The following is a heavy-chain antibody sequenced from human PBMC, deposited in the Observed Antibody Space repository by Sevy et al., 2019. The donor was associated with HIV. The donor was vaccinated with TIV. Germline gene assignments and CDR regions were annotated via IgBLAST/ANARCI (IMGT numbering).Heavy chain of an antibody. CDR3: VREGTTPYAYGMDV. CDR1: GFTFSSFA. J-gene: IGHJ6*01. CDR2: IPFDGSMK. Sequence: GGSLRLSCAASGFTFSSFAMHWVRQAPGKGLEWVTVIPFDGSMKSYADSVRGRFTISRDNSKHTLYLQVNSLRAEDTAVYYCVREGTTPYAYGMDVWGQGTTVTVSS. D-gene: IGHD3-16*01. V-gene: IGHV3-30*04.